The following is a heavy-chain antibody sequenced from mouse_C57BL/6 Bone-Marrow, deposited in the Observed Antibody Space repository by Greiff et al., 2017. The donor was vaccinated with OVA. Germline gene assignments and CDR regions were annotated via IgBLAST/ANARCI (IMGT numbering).Heavy chain of an antibody. Sequence: EVQLQQSGTVLARPGASVKMSCKTSGYTFTSYWMHWVKQRPGQGLEWIGAIYPGNSDTSYNQKFKGKAKLTAVTSASTAYMELSSLTNEDSAVYYCTRAPHYYGSSPRFAYWGQGTLVTVSA. V-gene: IGHV1-5*01. J-gene: IGHJ3*01. CDR1: GYTFTSYW. CDR2: IYPGNSDT. D-gene: IGHD1-1*01. CDR3: TRAPHYYGSSPRFAY.